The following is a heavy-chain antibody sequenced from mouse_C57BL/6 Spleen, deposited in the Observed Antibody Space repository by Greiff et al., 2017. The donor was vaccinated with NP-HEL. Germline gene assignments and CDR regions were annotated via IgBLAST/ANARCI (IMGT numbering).Heavy chain of an antibody. Sequence: VQLHQPGAELVRPGTSVKLSCKASGYTFTSYWMHWVKQRPGQGLEWIGVIDPSDSYTNYTQKFKGKATLTVDTSSSTAYMQLISLTSEDSAVYYCARKGQATLDYWGQGTTLTVSS. CDR2: IDPSDSYT. CDR1: GYTFTSYW. J-gene: IGHJ2*01. CDR3: ARKGQATLDY. V-gene: IGHV1-59*01. D-gene: IGHD3-2*02.